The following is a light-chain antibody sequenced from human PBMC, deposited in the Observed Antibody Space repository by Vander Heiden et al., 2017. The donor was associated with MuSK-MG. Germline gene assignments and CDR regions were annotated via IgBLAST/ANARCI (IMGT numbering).Light chain of an antibody. CDR3: QQYYSIPYT. CDR1: QSISSY. Sequence: AYVGDKVTITCRAIQSISSYLIWYQQKPGKAPKLLIYAVFCQEEDGIRGLIVSGVETCVLPICKNAIYGDVAVYYCQQYYSIPYTFGQGTKLEIK. CDR2: AVF. J-gene: IGKJ2*01. V-gene: IGKV1-39*02.